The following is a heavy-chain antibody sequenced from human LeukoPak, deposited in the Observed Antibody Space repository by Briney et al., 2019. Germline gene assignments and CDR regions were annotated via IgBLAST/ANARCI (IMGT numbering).Heavy chain of an antibody. D-gene: IGHD6-13*01. J-gene: IGHJ4*02. V-gene: IGHV3-30*18. CDR3: AKSRYSSSWYIDY. CDR1: GLTFSSYG. Sequence: PGGSLRLSCAASGLTFSSYGMHWVRQAPGKGLEWVAVISFDGSNKYYADSVKGRFTISRDNSKNTLYLQMNSLRAEDTAVYYCAKSRYSSSWYIDYWGQGTLVTVSS. CDR2: ISFDGSNK.